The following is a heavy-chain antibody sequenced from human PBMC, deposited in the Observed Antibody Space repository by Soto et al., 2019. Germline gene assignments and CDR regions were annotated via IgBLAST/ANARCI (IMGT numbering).Heavy chain of an antibody. V-gene: IGHV1-18*01. J-gene: IGHJ4*02. CDR2: ISAHNGNT. CDR3: ARGRYGDF. Sequence: QAHLVQSGPEVKKPGASVKVSCKGSGYIFTSYGIAWVRQAPGQGLEWMGWISAHNGNTEYAQKFQGRVTVTRDTSTRTAYLELRCFRSDDTALYYSARGRYGDFGGQGAVVTVSS. D-gene: IGHD4-17*01. CDR1: GYIFTSYG.